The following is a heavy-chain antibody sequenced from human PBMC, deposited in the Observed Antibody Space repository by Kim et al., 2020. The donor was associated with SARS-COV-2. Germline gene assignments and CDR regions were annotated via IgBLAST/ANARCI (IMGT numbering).Heavy chain of an antibody. Sequence: GVSLRLSCAGSGFAFSTYAMHWVRQAPGKGLEWVAVISYDGSNKYYADSVKGRFTISRDNSKNTLCLQMNSLRAEDTAVYYCARGGVVVPAAITVGLDAFDMWGQGTMVTVSS. D-gene: IGHD2-2*02. CDR2: ISYDGSNK. J-gene: IGHJ3*02. V-gene: IGHV3-30-3*01. CDR1: GFAFSTYA. CDR3: ARGGVVVPAAITVGLDAFDM.